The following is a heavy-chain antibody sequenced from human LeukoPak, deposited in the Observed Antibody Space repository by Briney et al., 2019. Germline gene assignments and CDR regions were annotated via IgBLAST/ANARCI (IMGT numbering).Heavy chain of an antibody. J-gene: IGHJ4*02. CDR2: VSGSGGST. CDR3: TKDLDIVATITGN. D-gene: IGHD5-12*01. CDR1: GFTFSSYA. Sequence: GGSLRLSCAASGFTFSSYAMSWVRQAPGKGLEWVSGVSGSGGSTYYADSVKGRFTISRDNSKNTLYLQMNSLRAEDTAVYYCTKDLDIVATITGNWGQGTLVTVSS. V-gene: IGHV3-23*01.